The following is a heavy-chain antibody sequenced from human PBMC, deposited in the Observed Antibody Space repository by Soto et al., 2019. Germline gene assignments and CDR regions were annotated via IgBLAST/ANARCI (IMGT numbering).Heavy chain of an antibody. J-gene: IGHJ4*02. CDR2: ISGHNGNT. CDR1: GYSFTSYG. Sequence: QVQLVQSGAEVKKPGASVKVSCKASGYSFTSYGISWVRQAPGQGPEWMGWISGHNGNTNHPQSLQGRVTMTTDTSRNPAYKELRSLRSDDTAVYYCARHRFNYYDDTVYYYFDYWGQGTLVNVSS. CDR3: ARHRFNYYDDTVYYYFDY. D-gene: IGHD3-22*01. V-gene: IGHV1-18*04.